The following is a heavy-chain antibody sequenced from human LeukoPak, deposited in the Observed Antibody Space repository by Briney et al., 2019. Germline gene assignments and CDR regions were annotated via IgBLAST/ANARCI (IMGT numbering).Heavy chain of an antibody. J-gene: IGHJ5*02. CDR2: IYYSGST. V-gene: IGHV4-39*07. CDR1: GGSISSSSYY. D-gene: IGHD3-10*01. CDR3: ARGLLWFGELPQFDP. Sequence: SETLSLTCTVSGGSISSSSYYWGWIRQPPGKGLEWIGSIYYSGSTYYNPSLKSRVTISVDTSKNQFSLKLSSVTAADTAVYYCARGLLWFGELPQFDPWGQGTLVTVSS.